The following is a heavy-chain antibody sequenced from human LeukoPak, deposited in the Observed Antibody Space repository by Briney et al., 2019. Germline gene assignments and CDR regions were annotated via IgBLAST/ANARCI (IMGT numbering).Heavy chain of an antibody. D-gene: IGHD3-10*01. V-gene: IGHV4-61*02. CDR3: ATEPYYYGLGSYY. J-gene: IGHJ4*02. CDR2: IYTSGST. Sequence: SETLSLTCTVSGGSISSGSYYWSWIRQPAGKGLEWIGRIYTSGSTNYNPSLKSRVTISVDTSKNQFSLKLRSVTAADTAVYYCATEPYYYGLGSYYWGQGTLVTVSS. CDR1: GGSISSGSYY.